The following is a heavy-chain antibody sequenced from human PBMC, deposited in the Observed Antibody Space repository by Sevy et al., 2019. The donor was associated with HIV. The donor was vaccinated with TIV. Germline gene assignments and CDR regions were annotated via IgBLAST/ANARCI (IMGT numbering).Heavy chain of an antibody. CDR3: ALGYPTITMVRGVIGGYFDY. D-gene: IGHD3-10*01. CDR2: IIPIFGTA. Sequence: ASVKVSCKASGGTFSSYAISWVRQAPGQGLEWMGGIIPIFGTANYAQKFQGRVTITADESTGTAYMELSSLRSEDTAVYYCALGYPTITMVRGVIGGYFDYWGQGTLVTVSS. CDR1: GGTFSSYA. J-gene: IGHJ4*02. V-gene: IGHV1-69*13.